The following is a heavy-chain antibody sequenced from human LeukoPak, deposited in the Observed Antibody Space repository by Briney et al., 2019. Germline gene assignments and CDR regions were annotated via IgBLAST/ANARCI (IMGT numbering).Heavy chain of an antibody. CDR3: ARAFQASLGY. Sequence: GGSLRLFRGSSGLTFRDYYMSWIRQAPGKGLEGVSYMSSRSSTIYYADSVKGRFTISRDNAKNPLYMQMNSLRAEDTAVYYCARAFQASLGYWGQGTLVTDSS. CDR2: MSSRSSTI. CDR1: GLTFRDYY. J-gene: IGHJ4*02. V-gene: IGHV3-11*04. D-gene: IGHD7-27*01.